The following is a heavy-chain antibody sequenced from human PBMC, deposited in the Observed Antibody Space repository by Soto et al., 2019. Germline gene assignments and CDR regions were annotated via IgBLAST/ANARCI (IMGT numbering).Heavy chain of an antibody. J-gene: IGHJ5*02. CDR1: GYTFTNYY. Sequence: QVQLVQSGAEVKKPGASVKVSCKASGYTFTNYYMHWIRQAPGQGLEWVGIIYPSGGTTIYAQNFQGRITMTRDTSTSTVYMELSSLRSEDTAIYYCARALETGYYDPWGQGTLVTVSS. CDR3: ARALETGYYDP. CDR2: IYPSGGTT. V-gene: IGHV1-46*01. D-gene: IGHD3-9*01.